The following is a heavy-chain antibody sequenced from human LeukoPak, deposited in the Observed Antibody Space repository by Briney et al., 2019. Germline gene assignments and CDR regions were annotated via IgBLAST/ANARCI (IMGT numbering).Heavy chain of an antibody. CDR3: ARHVLLWFGELSYPDY. V-gene: IGHV4-34*01. CDR1: GGPFNGYY. D-gene: IGHD3-10*01. CDR2: INHSGTT. Sequence: SETLSLTCTISGGPFNGYYWSWIRQPPGKGLEWIGEINHSGTTNYNPSLKSRVTISVDTSKNQFSLKLSSVTAADTAVYYCARHVLLWFGELSYPDYWGQGTLVTVSS. J-gene: IGHJ4*02.